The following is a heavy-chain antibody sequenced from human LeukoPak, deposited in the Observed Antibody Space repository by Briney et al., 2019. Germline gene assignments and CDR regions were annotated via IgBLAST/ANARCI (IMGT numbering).Heavy chain of an antibody. Sequence: ASVTVSCKASGYTFTGYYMHWVRQAPGQGLEWMGWINPSGGSTSYAQKFQGRVTMTRDTSTSTVYMELSSLRSEDTAVYYCARDNCSGGSCYHLRYYFDYWGQGTLVTVSS. V-gene: IGHV1-46*01. CDR1: GYTFTGYY. CDR2: INPSGGST. CDR3: ARDNCSGGSCYHLRYYFDY. D-gene: IGHD2-15*01. J-gene: IGHJ4*02.